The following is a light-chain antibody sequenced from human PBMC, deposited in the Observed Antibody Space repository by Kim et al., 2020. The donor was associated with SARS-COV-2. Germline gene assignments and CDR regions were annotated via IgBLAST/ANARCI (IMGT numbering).Light chain of an antibody. CDR2: QDN. Sequence: SYELTQPPSVSVSPGQTASITCSGDKLGDEYACWYQQKPGQSPVLVIYQDNKRPSGIPERFSGYNSGNTATLTISGTQAMDEADYYCQAWDSSTVVFGGGTQLTVL. V-gene: IGLV3-1*01. CDR3: QAWDSSTVV. CDR1: KLGDEY. J-gene: IGLJ3*02.